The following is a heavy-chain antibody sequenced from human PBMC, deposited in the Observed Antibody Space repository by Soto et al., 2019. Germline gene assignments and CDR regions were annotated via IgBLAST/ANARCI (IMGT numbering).Heavy chain of an antibody. Sequence: QLQLQESGPGLVKPSETLSLTCTVSGGSISSSSYYWGWIRQPPGKGLEWIGSIYYSGGTYYNPSLKSRSTISVDTSKNQFSLKLSSVTAADAAVYYCARPSGSYRFYFDYWGQGTLVTVSS. CDR1: GGSISSSSYY. D-gene: IGHD1-26*01. V-gene: IGHV4-39*01. J-gene: IGHJ4*02. CDR3: ARPSGSYRFYFDY. CDR2: IYYSGGT.